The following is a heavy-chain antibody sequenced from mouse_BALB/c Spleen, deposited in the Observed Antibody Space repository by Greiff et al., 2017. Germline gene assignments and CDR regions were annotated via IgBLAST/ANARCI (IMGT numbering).Heavy chain of an antibody. J-gene: IGHJ3*01. Sequence: VQLQQSGAELVRSGASVKLSCTASGFNIKDYYMHWVKQRPEQGLEWIGWIDPENGDTEYAPKFQGKVTMTADTSSNTAYLQLSSLTSEDTAVYYCFYYGNYGFAYWGQGTLVTVSA. CDR3: FYYGNYGFAY. CDR1: GFNIKDYY. CDR2: IDPENGDT. V-gene: IGHV14-4*02. D-gene: IGHD2-1*01.